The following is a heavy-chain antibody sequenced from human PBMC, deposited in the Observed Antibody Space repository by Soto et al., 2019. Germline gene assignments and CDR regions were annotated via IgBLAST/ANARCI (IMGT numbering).Heavy chain of an antibody. Sequence: SETLSLTCAVYGGSFSGYYWSWIRQPPGKGLEWIGEINHSGSTNYNPSLKSRVTISVDTSKNQFSLKLSSVTAADTAVYYCARDRHCGGDCYYFDYWGQGTLVTVSS. D-gene: IGHD2-21*02. J-gene: IGHJ4*02. V-gene: IGHV4-34*01. CDR2: INHSGST. CDR3: ARDRHCGGDCYYFDY. CDR1: GGSFSGYY.